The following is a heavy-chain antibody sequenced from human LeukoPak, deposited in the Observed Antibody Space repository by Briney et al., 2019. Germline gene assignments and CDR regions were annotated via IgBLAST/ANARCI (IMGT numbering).Heavy chain of an antibody. J-gene: IGHJ5*02. V-gene: IGHV3-23*01. CDR2: ISGSGGST. Sequence: GGSLRLSCAASGFTFSSYAMSWVRQAPGKGLEWVSAISGSGGSTYYADSVKGRLTISRDNSKNTLYLQMNSLRAEDTAVYYCAKDRLTVTTDSSWFDPWGQGTLVTVSS. D-gene: IGHD4-17*01. CDR3: AKDRLTVTTDSSWFDP. CDR1: GFTFSSYA.